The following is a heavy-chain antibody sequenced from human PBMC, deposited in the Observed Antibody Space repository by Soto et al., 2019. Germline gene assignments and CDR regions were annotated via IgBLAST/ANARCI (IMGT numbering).Heavy chain of an antibody. Sequence: GGSLRLSCAASGFTFSSYAMHWVRQAPGKGLEYVSAISSNGGSTYYANSVKGRFTISRDNSKNTLYLQMGSLRAEDMAVYYCASMGSSGYWFDYWGQGTLVTVSS. CDR3: ASMGSSGYWFDY. D-gene: IGHD3-22*01. CDR2: ISSNGGST. CDR1: GFTFSSYA. J-gene: IGHJ4*02. V-gene: IGHV3-64*01.